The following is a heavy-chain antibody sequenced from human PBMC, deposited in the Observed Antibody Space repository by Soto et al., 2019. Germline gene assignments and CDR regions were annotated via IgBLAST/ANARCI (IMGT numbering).Heavy chain of an antibody. J-gene: IGHJ5*02. V-gene: IGHV4-39*01. Sequence: SETLSLTCTVSGGSISSSSYYWGWIRQPPGKGLEWIGSIYYSGSTYYNPSLKSRVTISVDTSKNHFSLKLSSVTAADTAVYYCARSLSRSIAVAGISQKYNWFDPWGQGTLVTVSS. CDR2: IYYSGST. CDR1: GGSISSSSYY. D-gene: IGHD6-19*01. CDR3: ARSLSRSIAVAGISQKYNWFDP.